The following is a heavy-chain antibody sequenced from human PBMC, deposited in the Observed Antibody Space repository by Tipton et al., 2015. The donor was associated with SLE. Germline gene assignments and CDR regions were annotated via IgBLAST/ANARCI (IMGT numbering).Heavy chain of an antibody. Sequence: TLSLTCAVSGYSITSGDYRGWIRQPPGKGLEWVGSLYHRGSTYYNPSLKSRVTISTDTSKNEIYLKLTSVTATDTAVYFCARDPYDSTWRNGWFDPWGQGTLVTVSS. V-gene: IGHV4-38-2*02. CDR1: GYSITSGDY. J-gene: IGHJ5*02. CDR2: LYHRGST. D-gene: IGHD6-13*01. CDR3: ARDPYDSTWRNGWFDP.